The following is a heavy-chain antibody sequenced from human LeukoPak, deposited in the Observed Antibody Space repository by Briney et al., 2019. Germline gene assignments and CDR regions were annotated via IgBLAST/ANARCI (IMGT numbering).Heavy chain of an antibody. CDR3: ARDSTTRGGDAYYFDY. V-gene: IGHV1-8*01. D-gene: IGHD4-17*01. CDR2: MNPNSGNT. Sequence: ASVKVSCKASGYTFTSYDINWVRQATGQGLEWMGWMNPNSGNTGYAQKFQGRVTMTRNTSISAAYMELSSLRSEDTAVYYCARDSTTRGGDAYYFDYWGQGTLVTVSS. CDR1: GYTFTSYD. J-gene: IGHJ4*02.